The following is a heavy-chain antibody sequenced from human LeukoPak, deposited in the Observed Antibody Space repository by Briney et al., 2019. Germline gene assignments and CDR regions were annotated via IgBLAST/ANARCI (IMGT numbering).Heavy chain of an antibody. Sequence: SGTLSLTCAVSGGSISSSNWWSWVRQPPGKGLEWIAEINHRGSTHYNPSLKSRVNISADTSKSQFSLNLDSVTAADTAVYYCARSWAGMYYPFYYFDYWGQGSLVTVSS. D-gene: IGHD2-8*01. V-gene: IGHV4-4*02. CDR1: GGSISSSNW. J-gene: IGHJ4*02. CDR3: ARSWAGMYYPFYYFDY. CDR2: INHRGST.